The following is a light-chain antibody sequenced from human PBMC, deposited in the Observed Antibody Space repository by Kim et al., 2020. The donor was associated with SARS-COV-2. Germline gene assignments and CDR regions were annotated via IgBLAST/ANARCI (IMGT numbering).Light chain of an antibody. CDR1: QSISGY. J-gene: IGKJ5*01. CDR2: GAS. V-gene: IGKV1-39*01. Sequence: DFHMTHSPSSLSASIGDRVTITCRASQSISGYLNWYQQKPGKAPKLLIYGASRLQRGVPSRFSGRGSGTDFTLTISSLQPEDFATYHCQQSYSTPLTFGQGTRLEIK. CDR3: QQSYSTPLT.